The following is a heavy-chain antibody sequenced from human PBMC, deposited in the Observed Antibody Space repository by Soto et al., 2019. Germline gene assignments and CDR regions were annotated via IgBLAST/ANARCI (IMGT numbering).Heavy chain of an antibody. CDR3: GPAGGGGGY. V-gene: IGHV3-53*01. CDR2: IYSGGYT. Sequence: EVQLVESGGGLIQPGGSLRLSCAVSGFTVSNNYMSWVRQAPGKGLEGVSVIYSGGYTAYGDSVKGRFTISRDNSKNPHILQMNSRGADDAALFSGGPAGGGGGYWGQGTLVTVSS. J-gene: IGHJ4*02. D-gene: IGHD3-16*01. CDR1: GFTVSNNY.